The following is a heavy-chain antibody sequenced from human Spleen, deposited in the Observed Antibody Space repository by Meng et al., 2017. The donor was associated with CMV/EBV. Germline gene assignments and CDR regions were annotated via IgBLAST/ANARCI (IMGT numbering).Heavy chain of an antibody. CDR3: ARINGYSSSWSHFDY. D-gene: IGHD6-13*01. Sequence: GGPLRLSCAASGFTFSSYSMNWVRQAPGKGLEWVSSISSSNGYIFYADSVQGRFTVSRDNAKNSLYLQMNSLRAEDTAVYYCARINGYSSSWSHFDYWGQGTLVTVSS. CDR1: GFTFSSYS. J-gene: IGHJ4*02. CDR2: ISSSNGYI. V-gene: IGHV3-21*01.